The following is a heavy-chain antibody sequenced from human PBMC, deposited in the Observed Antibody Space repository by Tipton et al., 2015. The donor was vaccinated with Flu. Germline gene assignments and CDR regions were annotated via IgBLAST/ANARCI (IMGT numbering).Heavy chain of an antibody. CDR3: ARVMTSVTTYGMDV. D-gene: IGHD4-17*01. CDR1: GFTVSSNY. CDR2: LYSDGTT. J-gene: IGHJ6*02. V-gene: IGHV3-53*01. Sequence: QLVQSGGGLIQPGGSLRLSCAASGFTVSSNYMIWVRQVPGKGLEWVSVLYSDGTTYYTESVKGRFTISRNNSKNTLYLQMNSLRVEDTAVYYCARVMTSVTTYGMDVWGQGTTVTVSS.